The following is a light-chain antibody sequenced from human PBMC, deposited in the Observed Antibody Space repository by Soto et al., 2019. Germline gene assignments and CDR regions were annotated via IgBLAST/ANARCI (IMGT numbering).Light chain of an antibody. CDR3: QQSDSTPRT. J-gene: IGKJ1*01. V-gene: IGKV1-39*01. CDR2: DAS. Sequence: DIQVTQSPSSLSASIGDRVTITCRASQSIGNYLNWYQQKQGKAPKLLIYDASSLQSGVPSRFSGSGSGTDFTLTISSLQPEDYANYYCQQSDSTPRTFGQGTKVDVK. CDR1: QSIGNY.